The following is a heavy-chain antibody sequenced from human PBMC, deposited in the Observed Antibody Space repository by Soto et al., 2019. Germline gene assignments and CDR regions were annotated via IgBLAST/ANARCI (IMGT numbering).Heavy chain of an antibody. CDR2: ISSSSSYI. CDR3: ARKGVGGFDY. D-gene: IGHD2-15*01. J-gene: IGHJ4*02. Sequence: GGSLRLSCAASGFTFSSYSMNWVRQAPGKGLEWVSSISSSSSYIYYADSVKGRFTISRDNAKYSLYLQMNSLRDEDTAVYYCARKGVGGFDYWSQGTLVTVSS. CDR1: GFTFSSYS. V-gene: IGHV3-21*01.